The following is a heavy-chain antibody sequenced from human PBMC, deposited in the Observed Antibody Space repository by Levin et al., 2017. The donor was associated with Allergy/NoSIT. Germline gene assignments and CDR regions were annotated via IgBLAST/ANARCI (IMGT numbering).Heavy chain of an antibody. V-gene: IGHV1-69*06. Sequence: SVKVSCKVSGGAFSNYAITWVRQAPGQGLECMGGIIPFFGTPNYAQKFQGRVTITADKSTSTAYMELSSLRSEDTAVYYCARENYHGSGSYPFFDYWGQGTLVTVSS. CDR2: IIPFFGTP. CDR1: GGAFSNYA. J-gene: IGHJ4*02. CDR3: ARENYHGSGSYPFFDY. D-gene: IGHD3-10*01.